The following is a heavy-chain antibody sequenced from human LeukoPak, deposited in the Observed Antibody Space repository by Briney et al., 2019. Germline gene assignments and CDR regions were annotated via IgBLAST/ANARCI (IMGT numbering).Heavy chain of an antibody. V-gene: IGHV1-18*01. D-gene: IGHD1-26*01. Sequence: ASVKVSCKASGYTFSNYAIIWVRQAPGQGLEWMGCFNANTGNTNYGQKFQVRITMTRDTFTTTAYLEVRNLRSGDTAVYYCARATGLTWWDLPDYWGQGTLVTVSS. CDR1: GYTFSNYA. CDR2: FNANTGNT. CDR3: ARATGLTWWDLPDY. J-gene: IGHJ4*02.